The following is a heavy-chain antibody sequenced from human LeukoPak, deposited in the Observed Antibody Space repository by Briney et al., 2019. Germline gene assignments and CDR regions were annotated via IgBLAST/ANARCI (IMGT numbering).Heavy chain of an antibody. J-gene: IGHJ4*02. CDR1: GFSVSSNY. D-gene: IGHD6-19*01. CDR2: IYTGGNT. V-gene: IGHV3-66*02. Sequence: QPGGSLRLSCAASGFSVSSNYMNWVRQAPGKGLEWVSAIYTGGNTYYADSVKGRFTISRDNSKNTLYLQMTSLRAEDSAVYFCARDKLGSGYSGDFDYWGQGTLVTVSS. CDR3: ARDKLGSGYSGDFDY.